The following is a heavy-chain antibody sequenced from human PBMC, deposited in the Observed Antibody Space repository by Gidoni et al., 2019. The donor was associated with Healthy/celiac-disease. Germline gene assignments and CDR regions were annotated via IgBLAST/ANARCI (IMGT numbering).Heavy chain of an antibody. CDR1: GFTFSGYS. V-gene: IGHV3-21*01. Sequence: EVQLVESGGGLVKPGGSRRLSGAASGFTFSGYSMNWVRQAPGKGLGWVSSISSSSSYIYYADSVKGRFTISRDNAKNSLYLQMNSLRAEDTAVYYCARAPRGMWFGYYYDYWGQGTLVTVSS. J-gene: IGHJ4*02. CDR2: ISSSSSYI. D-gene: IGHD3-22*01. CDR3: ARAPRGMWFGYYYDY.